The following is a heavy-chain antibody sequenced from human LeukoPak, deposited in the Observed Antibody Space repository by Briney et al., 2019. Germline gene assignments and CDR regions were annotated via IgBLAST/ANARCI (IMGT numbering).Heavy chain of an antibody. CDR1: GSTFSSYW. V-gene: IGHV3-7*01. Sequence: GGSLRLSCAASGSTFSSYWMSWVRQAPGKGLEWVANIKQDGSEKYYVDSVKGRFTISRDNAKNSLYLQMNSLRAEDAAVYYCAKDQVRGYSYGIKDYWGQGTLVTVSS. D-gene: IGHD5-18*01. CDR2: IKQDGSEK. CDR3: AKDQVRGYSYGIKDY. J-gene: IGHJ4*02.